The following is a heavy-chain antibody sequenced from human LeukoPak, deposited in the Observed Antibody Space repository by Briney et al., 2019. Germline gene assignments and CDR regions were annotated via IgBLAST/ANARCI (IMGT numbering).Heavy chain of an antibody. CDR2: ISGSGGST. Sequence: GGSLRLSCAASGFTFSSYGMSWVRQAPGKGLEWVSAISGSGGSTYYADSVKGRFTISRDNSKNTLYLQMNSLRAEDTAVYYCAKRGSYGSLGWFDPWGQGTLVTVSS. D-gene: IGHD5-18*01. CDR1: GFTFSSYG. J-gene: IGHJ5*02. V-gene: IGHV3-23*01. CDR3: AKRGSYGSLGWFDP.